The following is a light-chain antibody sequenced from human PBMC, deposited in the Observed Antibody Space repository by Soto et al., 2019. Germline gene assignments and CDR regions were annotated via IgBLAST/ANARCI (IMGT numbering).Light chain of an antibody. V-gene: IGLV2-14*03. Sequence: QSALAQPASVSGSPGQSITISCTGTSSDVAAYNYVSWYQQHPGKAPKLMVYDVSSRPSGVSNRFSGSKSGNTASLTISGLQADDEADYYCSSYTSGGNYVFGTGTKVTVL. CDR3: SSYTSGGNYV. CDR2: DVS. J-gene: IGLJ1*01. CDR1: SSDVAAYNY.